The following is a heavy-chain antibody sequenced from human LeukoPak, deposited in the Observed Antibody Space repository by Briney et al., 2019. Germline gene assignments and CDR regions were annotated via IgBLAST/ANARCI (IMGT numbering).Heavy chain of an antibody. D-gene: IGHD3-10*01. V-gene: IGHV3-15*04. CDR2: IESKTDGGTT. CDR1: GFNFSDAW. J-gene: IGHJ4*02. Sequence: GGSLRLSCAASGFNFSDAWMSWVRQIPGKGLEWVGRIESKTDGGTTDYAAPVKGRFTVSRDDSTNTLYLQMNSLKSEDTAVYYCTTYGSGRKFDYWGQGILVTVSS. CDR3: TTYGSGRKFDY.